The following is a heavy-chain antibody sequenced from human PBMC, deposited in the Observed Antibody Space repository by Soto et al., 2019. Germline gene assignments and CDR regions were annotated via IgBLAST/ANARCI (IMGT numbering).Heavy chain of an antibody. V-gene: IGHV3-23*01. CDR2: LSGSGGRT. Sequence: GGSLRLSCAASGFTFSNYAMSWVRQAPGKGLEWVSALSGSGGRTYYADSVRGRFTISRDGAKNMLYLQMNSLRTEDTAVYYCSTIRSGSRGDIWGLGTMVTVSS. CDR1: GFTFSNYA. J-gene: IGHJ3*02. CDR3: STIRSGSRGDI. D-gene: IGHD6-19*01.